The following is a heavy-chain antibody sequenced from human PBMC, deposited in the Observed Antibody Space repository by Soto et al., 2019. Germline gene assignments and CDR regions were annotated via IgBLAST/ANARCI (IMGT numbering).Heavy chain of an antibody. J-gene: IGHJ3*02. CDR1: GGSINSRYW. CDR3: ARGGIVVVVAARDAFDI. CDR2: IYHSGST. D-gene: IGHD2-15*01. Sequence: SETLSLTCAVSGGSINSRYWWSWVRQSPGKGLEWIGEIYHSGSTNYNPSLKSRVTISVDKSKNQFSLNLSSVTAADTAVYYCARGGIVVVVAARDAFDIWGQGTMVT. V-gene: IGHV4-4*02.